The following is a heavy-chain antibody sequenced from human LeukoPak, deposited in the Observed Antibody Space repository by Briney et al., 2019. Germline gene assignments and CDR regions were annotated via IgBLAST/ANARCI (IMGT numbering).Heavy chain of an antibody. J-gene: IGHJ3*02. D-gene: IGHD2-8*01. V-gene: IGHV3-30*02. Sequence: PGGSLRLSCAASGFTFSRHGMHWVRQAPGKGLEWVAFIKYDGTNKYYGDSVKGRFTISRDNSKNTLYLQMNSLRADDTAVYYCGKDPGIALFGAFDICGQGTLVTVSS. CDR1: GFTFSRHG. CDR3: GKDPGIALFGAFDI. CDR2: IKYDGTNK.